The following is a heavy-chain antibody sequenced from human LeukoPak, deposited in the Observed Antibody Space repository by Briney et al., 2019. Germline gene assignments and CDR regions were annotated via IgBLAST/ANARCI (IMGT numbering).Heavy chain of an antibody. D-gene: IGHD3-10*01. CDR2: IYYSGST. Sequence: MPSETLSLTCTVSGGSISSSSYYWGWIRQPPGKGLEWIGSIYYSGSTNYNPSLKSRVTISVDTSKNQFSLKLSSVTAADTAVYYCARGGDTYYYGSGSRRYFDYWGQGTLVTVSS. J-gene: IGHJ4*02. CDR1: GGSISSSSYY. CDR3: ARGGDTYYYGSGSRRYFDY. V-gene: IGHV4-39*07.